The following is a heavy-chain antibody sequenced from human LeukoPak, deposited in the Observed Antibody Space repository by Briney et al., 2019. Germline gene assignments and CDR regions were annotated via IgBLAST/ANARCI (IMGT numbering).Heavy chain of an antibody. D-gene: IGHD6-19*01. J-gene: IGHJ4*02. Sequence: PGGSLRLSCEASGFTFSSYSMNWVRQAPGKGLEWVSAISGSGGSTYYADSVKGRFTISRDNSKNTLYLQMNSLRAEDTAVYYCAKDLYSSGWTYDYWGQGTLVTVSS. CDR3: AKDLYSSGWTYDY. CDR1: GFTFSSYS. CDR2: ISGSGGST. V-gene: IGHV3-23*01.